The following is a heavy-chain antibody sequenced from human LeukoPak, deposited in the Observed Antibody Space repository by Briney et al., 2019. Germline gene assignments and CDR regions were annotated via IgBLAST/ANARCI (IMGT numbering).Heavy chain of an antibody. J-gene: IGHJ5*02. D-gene: IGHD1-26*01. CDR2: ISSSGSTI. Sequence: GGSLRLSCAASGFTFSDYYMSWIRQAPGKGLEWVSYISSSGSTIYYADSVKGRFTISRDNAKNSLYLQMNSLRAEATAVYYCAVSVGATSEWFDPWGQGTLVTVSS. CDR3: AVSVGATSEWFDP. V-gene: IGHV3-11*04. CDR1: GFTFSDYY.